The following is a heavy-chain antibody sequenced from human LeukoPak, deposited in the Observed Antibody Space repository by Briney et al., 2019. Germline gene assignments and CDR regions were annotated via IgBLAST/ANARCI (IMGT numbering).Heavy chain of an antibody. Sequence: GGSLRLSCAASGFTFSGSALHWVRQAPGKGLDWVSGINWNGGSTGYADSVKGRFTISRDNAKNSLYLQMNSLRAEDTALYYCARAYYGGNLGYFDYWGQGTLVTVSS. V-gene: IGHV3-20*04. D-gene: IGHD4-23*01. CDR2: INWNGGST. CDR3: ARAYYGGNLGYFDY. CDR1: GFTFSGSA. J-gene: IGHJ4*02.